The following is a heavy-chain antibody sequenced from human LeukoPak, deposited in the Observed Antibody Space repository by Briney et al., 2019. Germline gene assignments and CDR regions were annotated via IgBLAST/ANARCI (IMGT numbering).Heavy chain of an antibody. J-gene: IGHJ4*02. CDR1: GYSFTGYY. Sequence: ASVKVSCKACGYSFTGYYIIHWVRQAPGQGPEWMGWINPKTGDTEYAQKFQGRVSMTRDTSITTAYMVLSSLRSDDTAVYYCARDYCGGDCSFDYWGQGTLVTVSS. CDR3: ARDYCGGDCSFDY. D-gene: IGHD2-21*02. V-gene: IGHV1-2*02. CDR2: INPKTGDT.